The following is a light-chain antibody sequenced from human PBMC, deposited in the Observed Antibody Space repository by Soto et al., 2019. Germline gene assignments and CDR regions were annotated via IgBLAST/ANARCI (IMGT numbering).Light chain of an antibody. Sequence: QPVLTQSPSASASLGASVKLTCTLSSGHSSYAIAWHQKQPGKGPRYLMDPNNDGSHTKGDGIPDRFSGSSSGADRFLIISSLQSEDEADYYCQTWGTGFQFFGGGTKLTVL. V-gene: IGLV4-69*01. J-gene: IGLJ2*01. CDR2: PNNDGSH. CDR3: QTWGTGFQF. CDR1: SGHSSYA.